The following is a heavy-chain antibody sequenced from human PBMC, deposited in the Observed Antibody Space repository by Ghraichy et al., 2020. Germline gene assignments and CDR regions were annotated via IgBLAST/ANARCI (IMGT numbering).Heavy chain of an antibody. Sequence: SVKVSCKASGGTFSSYAISWVRQAPGQGLEWMGGIIPIFGTANYAQKFQGRVTITADESTSTAYMELSSLRSEDTAVYYCASHLLDSSGYNWFDPWGQGTLVTVSS. CDR3: ASHLLDSSGYNWFDP. V-gene: IGHV1-69*13. CDR2: IIPIFGTA. CDR1: GGTFSSYA. J-gene: IGHJ5*02. D-gene: IGHD3-22*01.